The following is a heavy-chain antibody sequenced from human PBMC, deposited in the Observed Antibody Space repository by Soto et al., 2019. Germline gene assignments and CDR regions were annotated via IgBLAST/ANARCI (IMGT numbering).Heavy chain of an antibody. D-gene: IGHD3-16*01. CDR2: TYYRSKWYN. CDR1: GDSVSSNSAA. Sequence: QVQLQQSGPGLVKPSQTLSLTCAISGDSVSSNSAAWNWIRQSPSRGLEWLGRTYYRSKWYNDYAVSVKSRITINPDTAKNQFSLQLSSVTPEDTAVYYCARARLWTNFWDYYYYYMDVWGKGTTVTVSS. J-gene: IGHJ6*03. CDR3: ARARLWTNFWDYYYYYMDV. V-gene: IGHV6-1*01.